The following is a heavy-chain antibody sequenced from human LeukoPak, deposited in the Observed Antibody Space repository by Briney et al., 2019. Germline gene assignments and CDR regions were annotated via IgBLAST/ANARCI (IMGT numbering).Heavy chain of an antibody. CDR2: IIPIFGTA. D-gene: IGHD3-16*01. CDR3: TTRSCGAGGCSPSLYYYYGLHF. J-gene: IGHJ6*02. V-gene: IGHV1-69*13. CDR1: GDSISNFA. Sequence: SVKVSCKASGDSISNFAVSWVRQAPGQGLEWMGGIIPIFGTADYARKFQGRVTITADEFTSTTYMELSSLKSEDTAIYYCTTRSCGAGGCSPSLYYYYGLHFWGQGTTVSVSS.